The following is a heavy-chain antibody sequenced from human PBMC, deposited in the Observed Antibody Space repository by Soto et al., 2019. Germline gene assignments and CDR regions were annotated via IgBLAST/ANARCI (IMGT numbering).Heavy chain of an antibody. CDR3: ARVIGDYYYAMDV. Sequence: GGSLRLSCAASGFTFSVYSINWVRQAPGKGLEWVSYISSESRTIYYADSAKGRFTISRDNAKKSLYLQMNSLRDEDTAVYYCARVIGDYYYAMDVWGQGTTVTVSS. D-gene: IGHD3-22*01. CDR2: ISSESRTI. CDR1: GFTFSVYS. V-gene: IGHV3-48*02. J-gene: IGHJ6*02.